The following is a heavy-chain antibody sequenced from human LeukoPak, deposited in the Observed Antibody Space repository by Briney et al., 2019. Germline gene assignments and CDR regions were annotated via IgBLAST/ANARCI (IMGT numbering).Heavy chain of an antibody. V-gene: IGHV3-48*04. D-gene: IGHD1-1*01. Sequence: GGSLRLSCAASGFIFSDYSMYWVRQAPGKGLEWISYIGISSGNTKYADSVKGRFTVSGDNAKNSLYLQMNSLRVEDTAVYYCARDHNYAFDNWGQGTLVTVSS. CDR3: ARDHNYAFDN. CDR2: IGISSGNT. CDR1: GFIFSDYS. J-gene: IGHJ4*02.